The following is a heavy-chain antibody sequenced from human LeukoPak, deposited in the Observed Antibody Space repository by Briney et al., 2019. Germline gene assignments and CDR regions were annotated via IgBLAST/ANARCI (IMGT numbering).Heavy chain of an antibody. CDR3: ARDESVVVVVAAIFSMDV. D-gene: IGHD2-15*01. V-gene: IGHV3-11*04. Sequence: GGSLRLSCAASGFTFSDYYMSWIRQAPGKGLEWVSYISSSGNTKYYADSVKGRFTISRDNAKNSLSLQMNSLRAEDTAVYYCARDESVVVVVAAIFSMDVWGQGTTVTVSS. CDR2: ISSSGNTK. J-gene: IGHJ6*02. CDR1: GFTFSDYY.